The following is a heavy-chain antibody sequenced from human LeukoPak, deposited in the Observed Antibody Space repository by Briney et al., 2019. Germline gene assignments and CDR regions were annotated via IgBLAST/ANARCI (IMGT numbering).Heavy chain of an antibody. D-gene: IGHD3-22*01. CDR2: IYWDDDK. Sequence: SGPTLVKPTQTLTVTCTFSGFSLSTSGVGVGWIRQPPGKALERLALIYWDDDKRYSPSLKNRLTITKDTSKNQVVLTMTNMDPVDTATYFCSRSIYYVSSGYYYRLYAFDIWGQGTMVTVSS. J-gene: IGHJ3*02. CDR1: GFSLSTSGVG. CDR3: SRSIYYVSSGYYYRLYAFDI. V-gene: IGHV2-5*02.